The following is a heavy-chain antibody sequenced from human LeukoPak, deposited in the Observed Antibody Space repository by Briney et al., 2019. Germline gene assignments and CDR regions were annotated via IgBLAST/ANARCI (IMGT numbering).Heavy chain of an antibody. J-gene: IGHJ5*02. CDR3: TRAHGGDYGDWFDP. D-gene: IGHD4-17*01. CDR2: IRSKVNSYAT. Sequence: GGSLKLSCVASGFTFSGSAMHWVRQASGKGLEWVGRIRSKVNSYATAYAASVKGRFTISRDDSKNTAYLQMNSLKTEDTAVYYCTRAHGGDYGDWFDPWGQGTLVTVSS. V-gene: IGHV3-73*01. CDR1: GFTFSGSA.